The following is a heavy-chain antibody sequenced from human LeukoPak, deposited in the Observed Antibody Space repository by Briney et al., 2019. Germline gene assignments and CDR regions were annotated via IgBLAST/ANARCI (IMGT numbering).Heavy chain of an antibody. CDR2: ISGSGGST. V-gene: IGHV3-23*01. J-gene: IGHJ6*02. D-gene: IGHD3-3*01. CDR1: GFTFSSYA. Sequence: GGSLRLSCAASGFTFSSYAMSWVRQAPGKGLEWVSAISGSGGSTYYADSVKGRLTISRDNSKNTLYLQMNSLRAEDTAVYYCAKKISKKYYDFWSGVNYGMDVWGQGTTVTVSS. CDR3: AKKISKKYYDFWSGVNYGMDV.